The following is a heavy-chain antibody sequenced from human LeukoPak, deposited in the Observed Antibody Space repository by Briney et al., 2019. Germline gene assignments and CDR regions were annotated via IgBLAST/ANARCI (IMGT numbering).Heavy chain of an antibody. CDR3: TTALWRRSTGL. D-gene: IGHD2-8*02. Sequence: GGSLRLSCAASGFTFSNAWMSWVRQAPGKGLELVGRIKSKTDGVPTDYAAPVKGRFTISRDDSKNTPDLQMTSRTSQDTTRDYCTTALWRRSTGLGGQGILVTVSS. CDR2: IKSKTDGVPT. CDR1: GFTFSNAW. J-gene: IGHJ4*02. V-gene: IGHV3-15*01.